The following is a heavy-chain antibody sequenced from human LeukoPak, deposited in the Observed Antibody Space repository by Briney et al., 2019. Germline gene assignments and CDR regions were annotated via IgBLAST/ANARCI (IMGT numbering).Heavy chain of an antibody. V-gene: IGHV4-38-2*02. CDR3: ARDDGGDSFDY. CDR1: GYSISSGYY. J-gene: IGHJ4*02. CDR2: IYHSGST. Sequence: PSETLSLTCTVSGYSISSGYYWGWIRQPPGKGLEWIGSIYHSGSTYYNPSLKSRVTISVDTSKNQFSLKLSSVTAADTAVYYCARDDGGDSFDYWGQGTLVTVSS. D-gene: IGHD3-10*01.